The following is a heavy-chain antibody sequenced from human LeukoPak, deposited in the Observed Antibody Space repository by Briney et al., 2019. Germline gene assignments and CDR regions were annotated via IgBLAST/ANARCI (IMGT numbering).Heavy chain of an antibody. V-gene: IGHV4-38-2*01. CDR2: IYHSGST. D-gene: IGHD1-26*01. Sequence: KPSETLSLTCAVSGYSISSGYYWGWIRQPPGKGLEWIGSIYHSGSTYYNPSLKSRVTISVDTSKNQFSLKLTSVTAADTAVFYCARGAFFDYWGQGTLATVSS. J-gene: IGHJ4*02. CDR3: ARGAFFDY. CDR1: GYSISSGYY.